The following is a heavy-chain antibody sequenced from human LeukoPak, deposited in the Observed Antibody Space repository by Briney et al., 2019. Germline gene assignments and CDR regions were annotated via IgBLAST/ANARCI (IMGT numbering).Heavy chain of an antibody. CDR3: AGFTRGYSYGTRAFDM. V-gene: IGHV4-59*01. CDR1: GDSISNYY. Sequence: SETLSLTCTVSGDSISNYYWSWIRQSPGKGLEWIGYIYYSGSTNYNLSLKSRVTISVDTSKNQLSLKLSSVTAADTAVYYCAGFTRGYSYGTRAFDMWGQGTVVTVSS. J-gene: IGHJ3*02. D-gene: IGHD5-18*01. CDR2: IYYSGST.